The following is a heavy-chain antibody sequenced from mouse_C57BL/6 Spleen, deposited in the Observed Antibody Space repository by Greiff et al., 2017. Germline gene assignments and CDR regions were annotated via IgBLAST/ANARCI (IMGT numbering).Heavy chain of an antibody. J-gene: IGHJ3*01. V-gene: IGHV10-3*01. CDR1: GFTFNTYA. CDR2: IRSKSSNYAT. CDR3: VRGGYYGSSYGFAY. Sequence: EVQLVESGGGLVQPKGSLKLSCAASGFTFNTYAMHWVRQAPGKGLDWVARIRSKSSNYATYYADSVKDRFTISSDDSQSMLYLQMNNLKTEDTDMYYWVRGGYYGSSYGFAYWGQGALVTVSA. D-gene: IGHD1-1*01.